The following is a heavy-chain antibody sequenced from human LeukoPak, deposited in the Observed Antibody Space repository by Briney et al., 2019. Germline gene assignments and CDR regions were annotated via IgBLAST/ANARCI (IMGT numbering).Heavy chain of an antibody. CDR2: IRSSSSYI. J-gene: IGHJ4*02. V-gene: IGHV3-21*01. D-gene: IGHD3-9*01. CDR1: GFTFSTYN. CDR3: ARVLRYFDWTKAPFDY. Sequence: GGSLRLSCAASGFTFSTYNMNWVRQAPGKGQEWVSSIRSSSSYIYYADSVKGRFTISRDNAKNSLYLQMNSLRAEDTAVYYCARVLRYFDWTKAPFDYWGQGTLVTVSS.